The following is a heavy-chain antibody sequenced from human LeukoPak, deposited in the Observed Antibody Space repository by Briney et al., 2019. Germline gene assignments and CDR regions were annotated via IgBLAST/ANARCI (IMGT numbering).Heavy chain of an antibody. CDR1: GGTFSSYA. Sequence: ASVKVPCKASGGTFSSYAISWVRQAPGQGLEWMGGIIPIFGTANYAQKFQGRVTITADESTSTAYMELSSLRSEDTAVYYCARDLSRGYSYGYGAFDIWGQGTMVTVSS. J-gene: IGHJ3*02. D-gene: IGHD5-18*01. CDR2: IIPIFGTA. V-gene: IGHV1-69*13. CDR3: ARDLSRGYSYGYGAFDI.